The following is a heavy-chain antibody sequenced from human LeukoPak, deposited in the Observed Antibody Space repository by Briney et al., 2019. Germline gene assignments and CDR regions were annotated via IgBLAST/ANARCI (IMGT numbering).Heavy chain of an antibody. CDR2: INHSGST. Sequence: SETLSLTCAVYGGSFSGYYWSWIRQPPGKGLEWIGEINHSGSTNYNPSLKSRVTISVDTSKNQFSLKLSSVTAADTAVYYCARATWLSTLFYWGQGTLVNVSS. J-gene: IGHJ4*02. V-gene: IGHV4-34*01. CDR1: GGSFSGYY. CDR3: ARATWLSTLFY. D-gene: IGHD3-22*01.